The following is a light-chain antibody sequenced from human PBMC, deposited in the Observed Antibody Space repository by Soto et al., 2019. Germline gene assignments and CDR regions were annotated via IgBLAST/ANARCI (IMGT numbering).Light chain of an antibody. CDR3: QQSYTNVYT. V-gene: IGKV1-39*01. CDR1: QTIGAN. J-gene: IGKJ2*01. CDR2: DAT. Sequence: DIHMTQSASSLSASVGDSVTITCRASQTIGANLNWYRQKPGKAPTLLIYDATTLQSGVPSRFSGLGSGTDFTLTITSLPPEDSETYFCQQSYTNVYTFGLGTKVDIK.